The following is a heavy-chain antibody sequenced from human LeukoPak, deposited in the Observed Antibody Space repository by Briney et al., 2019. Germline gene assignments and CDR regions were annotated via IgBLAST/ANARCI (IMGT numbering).Heavy chain of an antibody. CDR1: AFTFSSYS. D-gene: IGHD4-23*01. CDR3: ARGNAGNDAFDI. V-gene: IGHV3-21*01. CDR2: ISSTSFYI. J-gene: IGHJ3*02. Sequence: GGSLRLSCAASAFTFSSYSMNWVRQAPGKGLEWVSSISSTSFYIYHADSVKGRFTISRDNAKNSLYLQMNSLRAEDTAVYYCARGNAGNDAFDIWGQGTMVTVSS.